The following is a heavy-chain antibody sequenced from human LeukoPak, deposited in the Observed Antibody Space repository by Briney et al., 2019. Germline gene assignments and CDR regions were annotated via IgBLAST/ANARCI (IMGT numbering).Heavy chain of an antibody. CDR3: ARDLVPRYCSSTSCSVPNWFDP. V-gene: IGHV1-18*01. CDR1: GYTFTSYG. J-gene: IGHJ5*02. D-gene: IGHD2-2*01. Sequence: ASVKVSCKASGYTFTSYGISWVRQAPGQGLEWMGWISAYNGNTNYAQKLQGRVTMNTDTSTSTAYMELRSLRSDDTAVYYCARDLVPRYCSSTSCSVPNWFDPWGQGTLVTVSS. CDR2: ISAYNGNT.